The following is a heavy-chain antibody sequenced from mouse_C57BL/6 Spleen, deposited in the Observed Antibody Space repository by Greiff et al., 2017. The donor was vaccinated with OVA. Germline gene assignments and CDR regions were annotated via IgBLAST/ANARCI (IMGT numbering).Heavy chain of an antibody. J-gene: IGHJ2*01. CDR3: ARWEGYYVGDY. CDR2: ISYDGSN. D-gene: IGHD2-3*01. CDR1: GYSITSGYY. V-gene: IGHV3-6*01. Sequence: EVQLQESGPGLVKPSQSLSLTCSVTGYSITSGYYWNWIRQFPGNKLEWMGYISYDGSNNYNPSLKNRISITRDTSKNQFFLKLNSVTTEDTATDYCARWEGYYVGDYWGQGTTLTVSS.